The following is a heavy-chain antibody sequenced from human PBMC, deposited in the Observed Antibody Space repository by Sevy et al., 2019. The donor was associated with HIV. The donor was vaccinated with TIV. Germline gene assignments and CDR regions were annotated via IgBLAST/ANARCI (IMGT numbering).Heavy chain of an antibody. D-gene: IGHD3-10*01. CDR3: ARSVNELVRGDYLEY. CDR2: ISGYNGNT. Sequence: ASVKVSCKASGYRFNNYGITWVRQAPGQGLEWMGWISGYNGNTNSAQKFQDRLTMTIDTPTSTSYMELRSLRSDDTAVYYCARSVNELVRGDYLEYWGQGSLVTVSS. J-gene: IGHJ4*02. V-gene: IGHV1-18*01. CDR1: GYRFNNYG.